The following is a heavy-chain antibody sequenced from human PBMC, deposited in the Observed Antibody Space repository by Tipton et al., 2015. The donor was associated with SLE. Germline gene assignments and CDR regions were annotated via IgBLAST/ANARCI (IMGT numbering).Heavy chain of an antibody. CDR3: ARVKDYHLWVDP. CDR1: GGSFSDYY. D-gene: IGHD4-11*01. CDR2: IYFTGRT. V-gene: IGHV4-34*09. J-gene: IGHJ5*02. Sequence: TLSLTCAVYGGSFSDYYWTWIRQHPGKGLEWIGYIYFTGRTHYNPSLKSRLTISLDTSKNQFSLKMSSVTAADTAVYYCARVKDYHLWVDPWGQGTLVTVSS.